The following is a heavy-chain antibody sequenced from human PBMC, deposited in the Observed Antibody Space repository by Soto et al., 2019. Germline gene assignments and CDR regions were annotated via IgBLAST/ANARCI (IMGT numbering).Heavy chain of an antibody. Sequence: SETLSLTCAVSSGSISSSNWWSWVRQPPGKGLEWIGEIYHSGSTHYNPSLKSRVTISVDKSKNQFSLKLSSVTAADTAVYYCARRSIVAAGIGSMDVWGKGTTVTVSS. V-gene: IGHV4-4*02. CDR1: SGSISSSNW. CDR3: ARRSIVAAGIGSMDV. CDR2: IYHSGST. J-gene: IGHJ6*03. D-gene: IGHD6-13*01.